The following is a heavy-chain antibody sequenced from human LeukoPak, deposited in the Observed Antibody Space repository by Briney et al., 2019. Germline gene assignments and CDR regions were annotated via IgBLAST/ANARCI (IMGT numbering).Heavy chain of an antibody. CDR1: GGSITSSY. Sequence: SETLSLTCTVSGGSITSSYWSWIRQSPGKGLEWIGYIHYTGSTNYNPSLKSRVTMLIDTSKNQFSLKLSSVTAADTAVYYCARGRYSAGDNWFDPWGQGTLVTVAS. CDR2: IHYTGST. D-gene: IGHD3-9*01. V-gene: IGHV4-59*01. J-gene: IGHJ5*02. CDR3: ARGRYSAGDNWFDP.